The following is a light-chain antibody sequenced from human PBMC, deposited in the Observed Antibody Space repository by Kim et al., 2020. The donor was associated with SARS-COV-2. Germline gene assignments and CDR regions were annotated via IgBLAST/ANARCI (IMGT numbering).Light chain of an antibody. J-gene: IGLJ2*01. V-gene: IGLV6-57*03. CDR2: END. CDR3: QSYNMSIVV. Sequence: GQTVTISCARSSANIGKNYVQWYQQRPGAAPTPVIYENDQRPSGVPDRFSGSIYSSSNSAYLTISGLKTEDESDCYGQSYNMSIVVFGGGTQLTVL. CDR1: SANIGKNY.